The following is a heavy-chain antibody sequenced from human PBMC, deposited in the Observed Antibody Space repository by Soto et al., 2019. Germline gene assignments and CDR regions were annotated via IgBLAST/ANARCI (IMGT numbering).Heavy chain of an antibody. D-gene: IGHD6-6*01. V-gene: IGHV4-59*01. CDR1: GGSISSYY. CDR2: IYYSGST. Sequence: SETLSLTCTVSGGSISSYYWSWIRQPPGKGLEWIGYIYYSGSTNYNPSLKSRVTISVDTSKNQFSLKLSSVTAADTAVYYCAREPSSIAARRWSWFGPWGQGTLVTVSS. CDR3: AREPSSIAARRWSWFGP. J-gene: IGHJ5*02.